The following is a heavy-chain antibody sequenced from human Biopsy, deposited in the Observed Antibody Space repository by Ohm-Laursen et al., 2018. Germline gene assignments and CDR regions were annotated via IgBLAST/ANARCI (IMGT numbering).Heavy chain of an antibody. J-gene: IGHJ4*02. Sequence: SLRLSCAASGFTFSRFWIHWVRQTPGKGLAWVSHTNEDGSHTDYADSVKGRFTVSRDNAKNTLYLQMNSLSAEDTAVYYCLIKVVGGGQGTLVTVSS. V-gene: IGHV3-74*01. D-gene: IGHD3-3*01. CDR2: TNEDGSHT. CDR3: LIKVVG. CDR1: GFTFSRFW.